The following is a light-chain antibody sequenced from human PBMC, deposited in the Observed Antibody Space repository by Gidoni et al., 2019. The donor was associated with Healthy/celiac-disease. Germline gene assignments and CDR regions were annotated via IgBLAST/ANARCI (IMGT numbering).Light chain of an antibody. CDR1: SSNIGSNT. CDR3: AAWDDSLNGRWV. V-gene: IGLV1-44*01. CDR2: SNN. J-gene: IGLJ3*02. Sequence: QSVLTQPPSASGTPGQRVTIPCSGSSSNIGSNTVNWYQQLPGTAPNLLFFSNNQRPPGAPDRFPGSNSGPSASLAISGLQSEDEADYYCAAWDDSLNGRWVFGGGTKLTVL.